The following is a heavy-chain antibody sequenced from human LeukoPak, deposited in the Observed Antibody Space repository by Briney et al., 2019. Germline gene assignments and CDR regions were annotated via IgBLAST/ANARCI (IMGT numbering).Heavy chain of an antibody. CDR2: I. CDR3: ARQRGSSWYQNWFDP. Sequence: GASLQISCKGSGYRFTSYWIGWVRQMPGKGLEWMGIIYSPSFQGQVTISADKSISTAYLQWSSLKASDTAMYYCARQRGSSWYQNWFDPWGQGTLVTVSS. D-gene: IGHD6-13*01. CDR1: GYRFTSYW. J-gene: IGHJ5*02. V-gene: IGHV5-51*01.